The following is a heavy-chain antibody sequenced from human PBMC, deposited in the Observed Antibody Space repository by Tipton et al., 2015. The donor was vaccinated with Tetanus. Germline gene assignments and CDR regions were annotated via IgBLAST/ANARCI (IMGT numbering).Heavy chain of an antibody. CDR1: GGSVSSGAYR. CDR2: ISSRGST. CDR3: ARGGDNLTFQRPTGRWFDP. Sequence: TLSLTCTVSGGSVSSGAYRWSWIRQHPGKGLESIGCISSRGSTYYNPSLTSRVSISVDTSKNQFSLKLTSVTAADTAIYYCARGGDNLTFQRPTGRWFDPWGHGTLVTVSS. J-gene: IGHJ5*02. V-gene: IGHV4-31*03. D-gene: IGHD1-1*01.